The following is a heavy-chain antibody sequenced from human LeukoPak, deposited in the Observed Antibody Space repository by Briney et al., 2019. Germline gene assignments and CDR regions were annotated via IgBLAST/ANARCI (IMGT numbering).Heavy chain of an antibody. D-gene: IGHD3-3*01. CDR1: GGSISSNNYY. V-gene: IGHV4-39*07. J-gene: IGHJ4*02. CDR3: ARDPFITIFGVVIRRDY. CDR2: VYYSGST. Sequence: SETLSLTCTVSGGSISSNNYYWGWIRQPPGKGLEWIGNVYYSGSTYYNPSLKSRVTMSVDTSKNQFSLKLSSVTAADTAMYYCARDPFITIFGVVIRRDYWGQGTLVTVSS.